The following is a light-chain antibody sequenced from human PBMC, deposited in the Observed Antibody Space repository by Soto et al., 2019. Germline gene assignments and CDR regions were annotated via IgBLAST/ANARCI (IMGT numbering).Light chain of an antibody. CDR2: DVT. Sequence: QSALTQPASVSGSPGQSITISCTGTSSDVGGYNYVSWFQQHPGNAPKLVIYDVTNRPSGVSNRFSGSKSGNTASLTISGLQAEDEADYYCSSYRSSTTPVVFGGGTKVTVL. CDR3: SSYRSSTTPVV. V-gene: IGLV2-14*03. J-gene: IGLJ2*01. CDR1: SSDVGGYNY.